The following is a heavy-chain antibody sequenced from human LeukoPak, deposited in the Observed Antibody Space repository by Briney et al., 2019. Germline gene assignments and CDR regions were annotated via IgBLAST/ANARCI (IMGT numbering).Heavy chain of an antibody. CDR3: AKVTSSAFDY. V-gene: IGHV1-18*01. D-gene: IGHD2-2*01. J-gene: IGHJ4*02. CDR2: ISAYNGNT. CDR1: GYTFTSYG. Sequence: ASVKVSCKASGYTFTSYGISWVRQAPGQGLEWMGWISAYNGNTNYAQKLQGRVTMSTDTSTSTAYMELRSLRSDDTAVYCCAKVTSSAFDYWGQGTLVTVSS.